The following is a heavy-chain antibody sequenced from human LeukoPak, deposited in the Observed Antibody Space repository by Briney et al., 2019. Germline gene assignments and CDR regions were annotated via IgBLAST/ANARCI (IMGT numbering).Heavy chain of an antibody. V-gene: IGHV3-43*02. Sequence: GGSLRLSCAASGFTFDDYAMHWVRQAPGKGLEWVSLISGDGGSTYYADSVKGRFTISRDNSKNSLYLQMNSLRTEDTALYYCAKDTWEGDSSSWQLLSQHFDYWGQGTLVTVSS. J-gene: IGHJ4*02. CDR2: ISGDGGST. CDR1: GFTFDDYA. D-gene: IGHD6-13*01. CDR3: AKDTWEGDSSSWQLLSQHFDY.